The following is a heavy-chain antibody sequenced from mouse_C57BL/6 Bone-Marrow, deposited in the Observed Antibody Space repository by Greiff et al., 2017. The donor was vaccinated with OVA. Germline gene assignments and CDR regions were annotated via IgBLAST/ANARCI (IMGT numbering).Heavy chain of an antibody. J-gene: IGHJ2*01. CDR2: IYPRSGNT. V-gene: IGHV1-81*01. CDR3: AREELRGYDYH. Sequence: VKLMESGAELARPGASVKLSCKASGYTFTSYGISWVKQRTGQGLEWIGEIYPRSGNTYYNEKLKGKATLTADKSSSTAYMELRSLTSEDSAVYFCAREELRGYDYHWGQGTTLTVSS. CDR1: GYTFTSYG. D-gene: IGHD2-4*01.